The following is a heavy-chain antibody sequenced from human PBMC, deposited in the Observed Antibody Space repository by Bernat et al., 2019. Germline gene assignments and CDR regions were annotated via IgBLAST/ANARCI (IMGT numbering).Heavy chain of an antibody. D-gene: IGHD5-18*01. CDR2: IKQDGSEK. J-gene: IGHJ4*02. CDR3: ARDVDTAMEYYFDY. CDR1: GFTFSSYW. Sequence: EVQLVESGGGLVQPGGSLRLSCAASGFTFSSYWMSWVRQAPGKGLEWVANIKQDGSEKYYVDSVKGRFTISRDNAKNSLYLQMNSLRAEDTAVYYCARDVDTAMEYYFDYWDQGTLVTVSS. V-gene: IGHV3-7*03.